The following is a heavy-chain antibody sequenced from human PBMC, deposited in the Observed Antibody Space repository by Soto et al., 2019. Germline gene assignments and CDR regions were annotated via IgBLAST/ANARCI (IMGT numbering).Heavy chain of an antibody. CDR1: GDAFSSYA. D-gene: IGHD5-12*01. J-gene: IGHJ4*02. Sequence: QGHLVQSGAEVKKPGSSVKVFCKALGDAFSSYAMSWVRQAPGQGLEWMGGIIPIFGTTNYAQTIQGRVTITADLSTTTGSMALSRMTLDDTAVYYSARGRDSGAYEYWGQGTMVTVSS. CDR2: IIPIFGTT. CDR3: ARGRDSGAYEY. V-gene: IGHV1-69*12.